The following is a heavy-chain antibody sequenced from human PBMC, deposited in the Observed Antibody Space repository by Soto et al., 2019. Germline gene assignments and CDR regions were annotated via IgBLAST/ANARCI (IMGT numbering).Heavy chain of an antibody. CDR1: GGTFSSYA. CDR3: ARDPHDKYCGGDCYSDY. V-gene: IGHV1-69*01. J-gene: IGHJ4*02. Sequence: QVQLVQSGAEVKKPGSSVKVSCKASGGTFSSYAISWVRQAPGQGLEWMGGIIPIFGTANYAQKFQGRVTITADESTSTAYMELSSLRSEDKAVYYCARDPHDKYCGGDCYSDYWGQGTLVTVSS. D-gene: IGHD2-21*02. CDR2: IIPIFGTA.